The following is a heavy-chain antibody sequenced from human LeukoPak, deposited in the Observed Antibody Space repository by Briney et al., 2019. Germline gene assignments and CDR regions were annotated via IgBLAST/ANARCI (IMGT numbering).Heavy chain of an antibody. J-gene: IGHJ4*02. CDR2: VCIAADT. V-gene: IGHV3-13*01. Sequence: GGSLRLSCAASGFTFSDHAMHWVRQAPGKGLEWVSAVCIAADTFYPGSVKGRFTISRENAKNSLYLQMNSLRAEDTAVYYCAKPIGGYCSSTSCYVGYWGQGTLVTVSS. D-gene: IGHD2-2*01. CDR1: GFTFSDHA. CDR3: AKPIGGYCSSTSCYVGY.